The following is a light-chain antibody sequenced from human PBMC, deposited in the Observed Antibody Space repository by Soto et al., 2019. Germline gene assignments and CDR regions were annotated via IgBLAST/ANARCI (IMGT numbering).Light chain of an antibody. CDR1: SSNIGAGYD. CDR2: GNS. Sequence: QSVLTQPPSVSVAPGQRVTISCTGSSSNIGAGYDVHWYQQLPGTAPKLLIYGNSNRPSGVPDRFSGSKSGTSASLAITGLQAEDEADYYCQSYEVFGTGTKVTVL. CDR3: QSYEV. V-gene: IGLV1-40*01. J-gene: IGLJ1*01.